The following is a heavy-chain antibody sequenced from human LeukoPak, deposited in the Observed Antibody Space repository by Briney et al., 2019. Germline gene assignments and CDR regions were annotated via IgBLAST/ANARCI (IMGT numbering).Heavy chain of an antibody. V-gene: IGHV3-20*04. D-gene: IGHD3-22*01. Sequence: GGSLRLSCAASGFTFDDYGMSWVRQAPGKGLEWVSGINWNGGSTGYADSVKGRFTISRDNAKNSLYLQMNSLRAEDTALYYCAREDAYYYDSSGTLGAAFDIWGQGTMVTVSS. CDR2: INWNGGST. J-gene: IGHJ3*02. CDR3: AREDAYYYDSSGTLGAAFDI. CDR1: GFTFDDYG.